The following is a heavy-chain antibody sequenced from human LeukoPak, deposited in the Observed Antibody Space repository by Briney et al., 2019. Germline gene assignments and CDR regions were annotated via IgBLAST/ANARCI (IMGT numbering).Heavy chain of an antibody. J-gene: IGHJ4*02. CDR1: GFTFSSYA. CDR2: ISYDGSNK. D-gene: IGHD3-10*01. CDR3: ARDSVEVRGVIIPYYFDY. Sequence: GGSLRLSCAASGFTFSSYAMHWVRQAPGKGLEWVAVISYDGSNKYYADSVKGRFTISRDNSKNTLYLQMNSLRAEDTAVYYCARDSVEVRGVIIPYYFDYWGQGTLLTVSS. V-gene: IGHV3-30-3*01.